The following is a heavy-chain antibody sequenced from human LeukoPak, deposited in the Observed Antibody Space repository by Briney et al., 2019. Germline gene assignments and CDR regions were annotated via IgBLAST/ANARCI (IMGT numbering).Heavy chain of an antibody. CDR1: GYTFTSYY. Sequence: ASVKVSCKASGYTFTSYYMHWVRQAPGQGLEWMGIINPSGGSTSYAQKFQGRVTMTRDTSMSTVYMELSSLRSEDTAVYYCARDGSGDYSFDYWGQGTLVTVSS. CDR3: ARDGSGDYSFDY. D-gene: IGHD4-17*01. CDR2: INPSGGST. J-gene: IGHJ4*02. V-gene: IGHV1-46*01.